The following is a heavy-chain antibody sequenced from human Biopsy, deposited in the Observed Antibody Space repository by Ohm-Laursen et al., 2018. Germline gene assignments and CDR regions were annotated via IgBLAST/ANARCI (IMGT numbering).Heavy chain of an antibody. V-gene: IGHV3-9*01. J-gene: IGHJ3*02. CDR1: GFTFDDYA. D-gene: IGHD6-19*01. CDR2: ISWNSGSI. Sequence: SLRLSCSASGFTFDDYAMHWVRQAPGKGLEWVSGISWNSGSIGYADSVKGRFTISRDNAKNSLYLQMNSLRAEDTALYCCAKDRRAVAGYDAFDIWGQGTMVTVSS. CDR3: AKDRRAVAGYDAFDI.